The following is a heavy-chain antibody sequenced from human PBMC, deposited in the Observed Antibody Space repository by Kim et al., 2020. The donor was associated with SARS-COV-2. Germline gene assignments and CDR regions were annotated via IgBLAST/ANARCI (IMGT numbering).Heavy chain of an antibody. CDR2: IIAVLGIT. CDR3: ARGVDYYVCWVFLLGDAFD. D-gene: IGHD3-10*02. V-gene: IGHV1-69*04. J-gene: IGHJ3*01. CDR1: GCTFSSYA. Sequence: SVKVSCKASGCTFSSYAISWVRQAPGQRLEWMGRIIAVLGITNYAQKFQGRVTITADKSASTAYMELSSLRSEDTAVYYCARGVDYYVCWVFLLGDAFD.